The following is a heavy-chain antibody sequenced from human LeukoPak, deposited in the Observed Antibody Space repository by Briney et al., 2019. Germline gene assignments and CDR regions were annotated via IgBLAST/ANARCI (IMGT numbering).Heavy chain of an antibody. CDR1: GYSFTNYW. V-gene: IGHV5-51*01. J-gene: IGHJ4*02. Sequence: GESLKISCKGSGYSFTNYWIGWARQMPGKGLEWMGIIYPGDSDTRYNPSFQGQVTISADKSINTAYLQWGSLKASDTAMYYCARRRYCDSTSCYAGDFDYWGQGTLVTVSS. CDR2: IYPGDSDT. CDR3: ARRRYCDSTSCYAGDFDY. D-gene: IGHD2-2*01.